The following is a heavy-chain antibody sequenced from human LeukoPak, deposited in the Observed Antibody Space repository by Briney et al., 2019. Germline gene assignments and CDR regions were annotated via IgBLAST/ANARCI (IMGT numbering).Heavy chain of an antibody. J-gene: IGHJ4*02. D-gene: IGHD6-19*01. CDR1: GFTFSSYA. CDR3: AKASFSGWSHFDY. CDR2: ISGSGGST. Sequence: GGSLRLSCAASGFTFSSYAMNWVRQAPGKGLEWVSAISGSGGSTYYADSVKGRFTISRDNSKDTLYLQMNSLRAEDTAVYYCAKASFSGWSHFDYWGQGTLVTVSS. V-gene: IGHV3-23*01.